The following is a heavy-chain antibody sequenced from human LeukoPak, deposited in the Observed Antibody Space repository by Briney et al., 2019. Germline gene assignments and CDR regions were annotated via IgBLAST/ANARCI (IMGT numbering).Heavy chain of an antibody. CDR3: ASGTEAGYGYPFDP. CDR1: GGSITSGEHY. D-gene: IGHD6-25*01. Sequence: PSQTLSLTCTVSGGSITSGEHYCSWIRQPPGKGLEWIGYVAYTGSTNYNPSLSSRVTMSVDTSKNQFSLKLSSVTAADTAVCYCASGTEAGYGYPFDPWGQGTLSPSPQ. CDR2: VAYTGST. J-gene: IGHJ5*02. V-gene: IGHV4-30-4*01.